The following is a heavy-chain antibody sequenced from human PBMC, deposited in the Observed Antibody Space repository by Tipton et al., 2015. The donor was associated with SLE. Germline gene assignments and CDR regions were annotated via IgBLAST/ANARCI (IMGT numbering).Heavy chain of an antibody. CDR3: AREQQLAGDYYYYMDV. Sequence: RSLRLSCAASGFTFSSYGMHWVRQAPGKGLEWVAVIWYDGSTKFYADSVKGRFTISRDNSKNTVYLQMNSLRAEDTAVYYCAREQQLAGDYYYYMDVWGKGTTVTISS. D-gene: IGHD6-6*01. CDR2: IWYDGSTK. CDR1: GFTFSSYG. V-gene: IGHV3-33*01. J-gene: IGHJ6*03.